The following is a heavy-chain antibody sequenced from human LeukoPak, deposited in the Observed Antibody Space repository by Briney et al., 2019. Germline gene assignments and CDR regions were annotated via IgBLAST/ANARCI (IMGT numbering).Heavy chain of an antibody. CDR1: GGSISSTS. CDR2: ISSSSSYI. CDR3: ARGVTRWLQLGLFDY. V-gene: IGHV3-21*01. Sequence: ETLSLTCTVSGGSISSTSYYWGWIRQPPGKGLEWVSSISSSSSYIYYADSVKGRFTISRDNAKNSLRLQMNSLRAEDTAVYYCARGVTRWLQLGLFDYWGQGTLVTVSS. D-gene: IGHD5-24*01. J-gene: IGHJ4*02.